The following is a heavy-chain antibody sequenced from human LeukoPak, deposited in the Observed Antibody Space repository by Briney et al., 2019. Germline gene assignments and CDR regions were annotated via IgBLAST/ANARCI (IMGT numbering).Heavy chain of an antibody. D-gene: IGHD3-3*02. CDR2: ISDHNGNP. J-gene: IGHJ4*02. V-gene: IGHV1-18*01. CDR3: ARDSLLGAPYTDY. Sequence: ASVKVSCKASGYIFSNYGISWARQAPGQGLEWMGWISDHNGNPNYAQKFEGRVTMTTDASTSTAYMELTSLTSDDTAVYYCARDSLLGAPYTDYWGQGTLVTVPS. CDR1: GYIFSNYG.